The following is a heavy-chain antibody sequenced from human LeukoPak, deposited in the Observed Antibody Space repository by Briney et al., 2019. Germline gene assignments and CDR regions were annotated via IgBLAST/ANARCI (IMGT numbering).Heavy chain of an antibody. V-gene: IGHV1-69*13. Sequence: ASVNVSCKASGGTFSSYAISWVRQAPGQGLEWMGGIIPIFGKANYAQKFQGRVTITADESTSTAYMELSSLRSEDTAVYYCAGGKDSDLTEFDYWGQGTLVTVSS. J-gene: IGHJ4*02. CDR3: AGGKDSDLTEFDY. CDR1: GGTFSSYA. D-gene: IGHD1-26*01. CDR2: IIPIFGKA.